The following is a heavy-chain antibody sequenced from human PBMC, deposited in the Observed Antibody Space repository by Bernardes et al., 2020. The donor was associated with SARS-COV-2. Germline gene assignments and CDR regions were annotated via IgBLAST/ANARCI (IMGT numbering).Heavy chain of an antibody. V-gene: IGHV1-69*08. CDR1: GGDFSTFKIYT. CDR2: IIPALGPA. CDR3: ARGPGGAGSNGMDV. D-gene: IGHD3-10*01. Sequence: SVKVSCKPSGGDFSTFKIYTFSWVRQAPGQGLEWMGKIIPALGPADYAQKFRGAVTITADMSTGTVYLELTRLRYEDTAIYYCARGPGGAGSNGMDVWGQGTTVTVSS. J-gene: IGHJ6*02.